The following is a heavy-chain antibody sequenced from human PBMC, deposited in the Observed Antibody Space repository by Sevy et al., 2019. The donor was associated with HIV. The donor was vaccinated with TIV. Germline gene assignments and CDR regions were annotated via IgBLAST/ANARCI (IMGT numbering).Heavy chain of an antibody. D-gene: IGHD6-13*01. V-gene: IGHV1-8*03. Sequence: SVKVSCKASGYTFSVYDINWVRQVTGQGLEWMGWLNPSSSNTGYAENFQGRVTFTMDSSTSTGYMEMSSLRSEDTAVYYCARAAAGAYDAFDIWGQGTLVTVSS. CDR1: GYTFSVYD. J-gene: IGHJ3*02. CDR2: LNPSSSNT. CDR3: ARAAAGAYDAFDI.